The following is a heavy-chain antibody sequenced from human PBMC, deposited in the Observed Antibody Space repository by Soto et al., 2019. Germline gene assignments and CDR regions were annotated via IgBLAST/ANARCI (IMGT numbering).Heavy chain of an antibody. CDR1: GFTFSSYA. D-gene: IGHD5-18*01. V-gene: IGHV3-23*01. Sequence: EVQLLESGGGLVQPGGSLRLSCAASGFTFSSYAMSWVRQAPGKGLEWVSAISGSGGSTYYADSVKGRFTISRDNSKNTLYLLMNSLRAEYTAVYYCAKAGYSYGLGKAIDYWGQGTLVTVSS. CDR3: AKAGYSYGLGKAIDY. CDR2: ISGSGGST. J-gene: IGHJ4*02.